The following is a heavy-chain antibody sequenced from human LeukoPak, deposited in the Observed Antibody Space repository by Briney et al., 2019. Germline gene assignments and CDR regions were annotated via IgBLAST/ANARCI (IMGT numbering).Heavy chain of an antibody. D-gene: IGHD3-22*01. Sequence: PSETLSLTCTVSGGSISSYYWSWVRQPPGKGLEWIGYIYYSGSTNYNPSLKSRVTISVDTSKNQFSLKLSSVTAADTAVYYCARISNSGYNSRGAFDIWGQGTMVTVSS. CDR3: ARISNSGYNSRGAFDI. J-gene: IGHJ3*02. CDR1: GGSISSYY. V-gene: IGHV4-59*01. CDR2: IYYSGST.